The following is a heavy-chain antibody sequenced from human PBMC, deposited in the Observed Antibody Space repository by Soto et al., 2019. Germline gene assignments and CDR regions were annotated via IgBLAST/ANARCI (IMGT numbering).Heavy chain of an antibody. D-gene: IGHD6-19*01. Sequence: GGSLRLSCAASGFTFDDYAMHWVRQAPGKGLEWVSGISWNSGSIGYADSVKGRFTISRDNAKNSLYLQMNSLRAEDTALYYCANSNTGYSSGWYGYWGQGTLVTVSS. CDR1: GFTFDDYA. V-gene: IGHV3-9*01. CDR3: ANSNTGYSSGWYGY. CDR2: ISWNSGSI. J-gene: IGHJ4*02.